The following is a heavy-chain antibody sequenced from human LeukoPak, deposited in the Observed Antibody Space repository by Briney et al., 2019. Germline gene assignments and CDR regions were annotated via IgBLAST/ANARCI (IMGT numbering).Heavy chain of an antibody. Sequence: GGSLRLSCAASGFTFSSYGMHWVRQAPGKGLEWVAVISYDGSNKCYADSVKGRFTISRDNSKNTLYLQMNSLRAEDTAVYYCAKDRGQQWLVDWFDPWGQGTLVTVSS. CDR2: ISYDGSNK. CDR1: GFTFSSYG. D-gene: IGHD6-19*01. J-gene: IGHJ5*02. V-gene: IGHV3-30*18. CDR3: AKDRGQQWLVDWFDP.